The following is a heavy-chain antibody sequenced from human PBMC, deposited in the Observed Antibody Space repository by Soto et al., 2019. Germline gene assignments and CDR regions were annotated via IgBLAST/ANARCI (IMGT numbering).Heavy chain of an antibody. Sequence: PGGSLRLSCAASGFTFSSYGMHWVRQAPGKGLEWVAVIWYDGSNKYYADSVKGRFTISRDNSKNTLYLQMNSLRAEDTAVYYCARGAIAAAGTHYYYGMDVWGQGTTVTVSS. CDR2: IWYDGSNK. D-gene: IGHD6-13*01. V-gene: IGHV3-33*01. CDR3: ARGAIAAAGTHYYYGMDV. J-gene: IGHJ6*02. CDR1: GFTFSSYG.